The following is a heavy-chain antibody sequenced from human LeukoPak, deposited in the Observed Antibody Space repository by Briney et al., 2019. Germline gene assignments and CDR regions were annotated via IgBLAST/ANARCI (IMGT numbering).Heavy chain of an antibody. CDR1: GYSISNGYY. V-gene: IGHV4-38-2*01. CDR2: IYHSGSA. J-gene: IGHJ5*02. Sequence: XXVSGYSISNGYYWGWIRPPPGKGLEWIGNIYHSGSAYYNPSLKSRVTISVDTSKNQFSLKLSSVTAADTAVYYXXXXXXXXXXXWXXXXPWGQGXLXTVSS. CDR3: XXXXXXXXXXWXXXXP.